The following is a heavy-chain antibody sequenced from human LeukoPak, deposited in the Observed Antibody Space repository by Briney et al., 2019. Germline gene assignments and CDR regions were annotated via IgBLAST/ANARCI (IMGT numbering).Heavy chain of an antibody. CDR3: AKEASQSYGRT. Sequence: PGGSLRLSCAASEFTYGMNWVRQAPGKGLECVSAISSSGSNTYYADSVKGRFTISRDNSKNTLYLQMNGLRAEDTAVYYCAKEASQSYGRTWGQGTLVTVSS. J-gene: IGHJ4*02. D-gene: IGHD4-23*01. V-gene: IGHV3-23*01. CDR1: EFTYG. CDR2: ISSSGSNT.